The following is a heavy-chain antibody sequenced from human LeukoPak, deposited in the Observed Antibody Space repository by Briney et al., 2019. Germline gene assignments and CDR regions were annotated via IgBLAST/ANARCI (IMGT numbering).Heavy chain of an antibody. CDR1: GFTFSSYG. J-gene: IGHJ6*02. CDR3: ASTYSGFEELYLGMDV. V-gene: IGHV3-30*03. Sequence: QPGRSLRLSCAASGFTFSSYGMHWVRQAPGKGLEWVAVISYDRSNKYYADSVKGRFTISRDNSKNTLYLQMNSLRAEDTAVYYCASTYSGFEELYLGMDVWGQGTTVTVSS. D-gene: IGHD3-10*01. CDR2: ISYDRSNK.